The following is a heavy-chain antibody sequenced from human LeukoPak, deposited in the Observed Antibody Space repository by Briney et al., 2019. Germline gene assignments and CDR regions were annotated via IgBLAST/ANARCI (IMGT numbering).Heavy chain of an antibody. CDR2: ICGSVSGSGDCA. V-gene: IGHV3-23*01. Sequence: GGSLRLSCAASGFSFGSYAMSWVRQAAGKGLEWVSEICGSVSGSGDCAHYADSVKGRFTISRDNSKNTLYLQMNSLRAEDTAVYYCAKDPRYSSGYRKDWFDPWGQGTLVTVSS. D-gene: IGHD6-19*01. J-gene: IGHJ5*02. CDR3: AKDPRYSSGYRKDWFDP. CDR1: GFSFGSYA.